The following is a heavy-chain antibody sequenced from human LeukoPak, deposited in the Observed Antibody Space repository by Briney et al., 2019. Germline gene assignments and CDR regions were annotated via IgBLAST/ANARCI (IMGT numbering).Heavy chain of an antibody. Sequence: TGGSLRLSCAVSGFTFSTYTMNWVRKSPGKALEGVSSISSGSSYISYADSLKGRFNIPRDNPKNSLYLQINSLRAEDTAVYYCARDACSSTSCFRDYWGQGTRVTVSS. CDR2: ISSGSSYI. J-gene: IGHJ4*02. CDR1: GFTFSTYT. CDR3: ARDACSSTSCFRDY. V-gene: IGHV3-21*01. D-gene: IGHD2-2*01.